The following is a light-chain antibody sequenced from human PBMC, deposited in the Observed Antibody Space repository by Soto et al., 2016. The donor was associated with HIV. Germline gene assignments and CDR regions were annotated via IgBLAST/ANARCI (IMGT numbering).Light chain of an antibody. CDR2: QDT. J-gene: IGLJ2*01. Sequence: SYGLTQPPSVSVSPGQTASITCSGDKLGDKYACWYQQKPGQSPVLVIYQDTKRPSGIPERFSGSNSGNTATLTISGTQAMDEADYYCQAWDRSTNVVFGGGTKLTVL. V-gene: IGLV3-1*01. CDR1: KLGDKY. CDR3: QAWDRSTNVV.